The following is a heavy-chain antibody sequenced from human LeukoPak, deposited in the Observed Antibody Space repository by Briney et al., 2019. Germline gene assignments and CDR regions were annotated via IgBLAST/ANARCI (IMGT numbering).Heavy chain of an antibody. V-gene: IGHV4-4*07. D-gene: IGHD4-11*01. Sequence: SETLSLTCTVSGGSISSYYWSWIRQPAGKGLEWIGRIYTSGSTNYNPSLKSRVTMSVDTSKNQFALKLSSVTAADTAVYYCARDLRVTTIRYYYYGMDVWGQGTTVTVSS. CDR1: GGSISSYY. J-gene: IGHJ6*02. CDR3: ARDLRVTTIRYYYYGMDV. CDR2: IYTSGST.